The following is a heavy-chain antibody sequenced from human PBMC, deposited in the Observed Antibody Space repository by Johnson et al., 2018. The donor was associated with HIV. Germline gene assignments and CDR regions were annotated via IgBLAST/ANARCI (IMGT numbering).Heavy chain of an antibody. CDR1: GFIFSTAA. Sequence: VQLVESGGGLVQPGGSLRLSCAASGFIFSTAAMHWVRQAPGKGLEYVASISINGDTTYYARSVQDRFTISRDTSKNTLYLQMDSLRAEDMAIYYCARGYCSGGICYPNDAFDIWGQGTMVTVSS. CDR3: ARGYCSGGICYPNDAFDI. D-gene: IGHD2-15*01. J-gene: IGHJ3*02. CDR2: ISINGDTT. V-gene: IGHV3-64*01.